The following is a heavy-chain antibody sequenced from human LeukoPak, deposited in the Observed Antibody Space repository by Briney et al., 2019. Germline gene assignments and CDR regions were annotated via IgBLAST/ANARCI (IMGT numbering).Heavy chain of an antibody. CDR1: GGTFNNYA. CDR2: IIPILGIA. CDR3: ANSGGGGIAAAGTD. V-gene: IGHV1-69*04. J-gene: IGHJ4*02. Sequence: SVKVSCKASGGTFNNYAISWVRQAPGQGLEWMGRIIPILGIANYAQKFQGRVTITADESTSTAYMELSSLRAEDTAVYYCANSGGGGIAAAGTDWGQGTLVTVSS. D-gene: IGHD6-13*01.